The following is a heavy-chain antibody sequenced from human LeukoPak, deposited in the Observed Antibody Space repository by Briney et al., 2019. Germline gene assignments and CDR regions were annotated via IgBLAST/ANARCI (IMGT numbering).Heavy chain of an antibody. Sequence: GSLRLSCAASGFTFNNYGMDWVRQAPGKGLEWVTLIQPDGNDKYYADSVKGRFTVSRDNSKNTLYLQLNSLRAEDTAVYYCAKRDAVTEFDYWGQGNLVTVSS. CDR3: AKRDAVTEFDY. J-gene: IGHJ4*02. D-gene: IGHD2-21*02. CDR1: GFTFNNYG. CDR2: IQPDGNDK. V-gene: IGHV3-30*02.